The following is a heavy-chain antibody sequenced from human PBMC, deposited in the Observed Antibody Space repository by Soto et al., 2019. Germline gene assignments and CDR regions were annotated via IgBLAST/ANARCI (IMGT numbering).Heavy chain of an antibody. D-gene: IGHD4-4*01. CDR2: ISYDGSNK. Sequence: QVQLVESGGGVVQPGRSLRLSCAASGFTFSSYAMHWVRQAPGKGLEWVAVISYDGSNKYYADSVKGRFTISRDNSKSTLYLQMNSLRAEDTAVYYCARPRWRNDYNWGYFDLWCRGTLVTVAS. V-gene: IGHV3-30-3*01. J-gene: IGHJ2*01. CDR1: GFTFSSYA. CDR3: ARPRWRNDYNWGYFDL.